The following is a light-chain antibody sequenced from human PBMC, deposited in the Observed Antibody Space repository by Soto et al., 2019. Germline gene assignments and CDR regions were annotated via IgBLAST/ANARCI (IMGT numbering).Light chain of an antibody. V-gene: IGLV2-14*01. CDR2: DVS. CDR1: SSDVGGYNY. Sequence: QSALTQPASVSGSPGQSITISCTGTSSDVGGYNYVSWYQQHPGKAPKLMIYDVSNRPSGVSNRFSGSKSGNTASLTISGLQAEHEAVYYCSSYTSSSTPFYVFGTGTKVTVL. J-gene: IGLJ1*01. CDR3: SSYTSSSTPFYV.